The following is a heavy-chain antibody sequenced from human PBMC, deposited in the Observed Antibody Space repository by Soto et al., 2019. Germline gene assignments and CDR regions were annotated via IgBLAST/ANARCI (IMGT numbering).Heavy chain of an antibody. CDR3: ARRYGSAIDY. V-gene: IGHV4-59*08. CDR2: IYYSGST. J-gene: IGHJ4*02. Sequence: SETLSLTCTVSGGCIRSYYWSWIRQPPGKGLEWIGYIYYSGSTNYNPSLKSRVTISVDTSKNQFSLKLSSVTAADTAVYYCARRYGSAIDYWGQGTLVTVSS. D-gene: IGHD1-26*01. CDR1: GGCIRSYY.